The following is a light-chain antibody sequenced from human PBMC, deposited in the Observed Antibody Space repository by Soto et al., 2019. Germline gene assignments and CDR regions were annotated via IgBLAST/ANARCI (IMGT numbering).Light chain of an antibody. V-gene: IGLV2-14*01. CDR2: EVS. CDR3: TSYTDTSTDV. Sequence: QSVLTQPVSVSGSPGQSITISCTGTSSDDGYYTVVSWYQQHPGNAPKLMIYEVSNRPSGVSNLFSGSKSCNTAAVTISGLQAEDEADYYCTSYTDTSTDVFGTGTKLTVL. J-gene: IGLJ1*01. CDR1: SSDDGYYTV.